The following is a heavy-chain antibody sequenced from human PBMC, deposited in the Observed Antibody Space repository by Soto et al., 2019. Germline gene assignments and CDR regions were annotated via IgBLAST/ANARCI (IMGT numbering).Heavy chain of an antibody. Sequence: VQLVESGGGLVKPGGSLRLSCAASGFTFSDYYMSWIRQAPGKGLEWVSYISSSSSYTNYADSVKGRFTISRDNAKNSLYLQMNSLRAEDTAVYYCAITGYYDSSGYYRGVDYWGQGTLVTVSS. D-gene: IGHD3-22*01. CDR1: GFTFSDYY. CDR2: ISSSSSYT. J-gene: IGHJ4*02. V-gene: IGHV3-11*06. CDR3: AITGYYDSSGYYRGVDY.